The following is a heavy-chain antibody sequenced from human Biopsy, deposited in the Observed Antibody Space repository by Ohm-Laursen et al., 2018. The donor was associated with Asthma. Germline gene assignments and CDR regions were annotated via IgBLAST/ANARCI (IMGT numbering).Heavy chain of an antibody. CDR2: VNTGNGDT. J-gene: IGHJ3*01. V-gene: IGHV1-3*04. CDR3: ARTYYDFLTGQVKDVFGV. CDR1: GYNFISFA. Sequence: ASVTVSRKASGYNFISFAIHWVRQAPGQRLEWMGWVNTGNGDTKYSQKFQGRVTITRDTSASTAYMELRSLRSEDTATYYGARTYYDFLTGQVKDVFGVWGQGTMVTVSS. D-gene: IGHD3-9*01.